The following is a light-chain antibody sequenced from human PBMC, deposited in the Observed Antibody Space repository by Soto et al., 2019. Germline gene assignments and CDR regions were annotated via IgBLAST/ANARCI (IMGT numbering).Light chain of an antibody. Sequence: EIVLTPSPATLSLSPVERATLSCRASQSVSSYLAWYQQKPGQAPRLLIYDASNRATGIPARFSGSGSGTDFTLTISSLEPEDFAVYYCQKRSNWPPTCGQGTKGDIK. CDR1: QSVSSY. CDR2: DAS. V-gene: IGKV3-11*01. CDR3: QKRSNWPPT. J-gene: IGKJ1*01.